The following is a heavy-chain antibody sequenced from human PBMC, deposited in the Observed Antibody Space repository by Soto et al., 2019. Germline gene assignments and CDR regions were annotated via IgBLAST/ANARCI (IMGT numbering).Heavy chain of an antibody. V-gene: IGHV3-53*01. J-gene: IGHJ4*02. Sequence: GGSLRLSCAASGFSVTDHYMTWVRQAPGKWLEWVSVLYTGGSAYYGDSVKGRFTISRDSSTNTLYLQMNSLKVGDTAFYFCARSFNDWTTYFDYWSEGXLVTVSS. D-gene: IGHD3-9*01. CDR1: GFSVTDHY. CDR2: LYTGGSA. CDR3: ARSFNDWTTYFDY.